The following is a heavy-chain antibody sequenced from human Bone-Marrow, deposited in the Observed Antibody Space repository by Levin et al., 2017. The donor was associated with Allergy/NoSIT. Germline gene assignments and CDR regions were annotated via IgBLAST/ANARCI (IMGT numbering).Heavy chain of an antibody. CDR1: GYTFVSQW. D-gene: IGHD2-2*02. Sequence: GESLKISCKASGYTFVSQWIGWVRQMPGEGLEWMGSIYPSDSETKYSPSFQGRVTISADRSISTAYLQWSSLQTSDTAIYYCARGFGAIPIFGSWGQGTPVTVSS. J-gene: IGHJ5*01. CDR2: IYPSDSET. V-gene: IGHV5-51*01. CDR3: ARGFGAIPIFGS.